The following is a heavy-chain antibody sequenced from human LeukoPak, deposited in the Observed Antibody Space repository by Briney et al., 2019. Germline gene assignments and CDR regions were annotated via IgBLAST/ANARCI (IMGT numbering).Heavy chain of an antibody. D-gene: IGHD1-20*01. V-gene: IGHV4-61*02. CDR2: ISTRGST. J-gene: IGHJ4*02. Sequence: TLSLTCTVSGGSISSGPYYWNWIRQPAGKGLEWIGRISTRGSTNYNTSLKSRLTLSLDTSNNQFSLSLNSVTAADTAVYYCARAVRNLYNSGPLFDYWGQGTLVTVSS. CDR1: GGSISSGPYY. CDR3: ARAVRNLYNSGPLFDY.